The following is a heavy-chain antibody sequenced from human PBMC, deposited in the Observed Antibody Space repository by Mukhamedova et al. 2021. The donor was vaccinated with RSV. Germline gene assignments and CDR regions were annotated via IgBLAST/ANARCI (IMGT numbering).Heavy chain of an antibody. CDR2: LEFEEGKK. Sequence: GQGLEWMGGLEFEEGKKRFAEKFQDRVTLTEDSATDTAYMELNSLTHEDTAIYYCATSSRRVVGETILQDGFDVWGQGTVVTISS. V-gene: IGHV1-24*01. CDR3: ATSSRRVVGETILQDGFDV. D-gene: IGHD1-26*01. J-gene: IGHJ3*01.